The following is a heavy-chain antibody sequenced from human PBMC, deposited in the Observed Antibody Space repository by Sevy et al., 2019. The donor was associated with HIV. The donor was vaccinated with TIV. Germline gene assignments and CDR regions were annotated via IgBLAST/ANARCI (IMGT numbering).Heavy chain of an antibody. J-gene: IGHJ5*02. CDR3: ARGGETPRGFDP. V-gene: IGHV4-4*02. D-gene: IGHD3-16*01. Sequence: SETLSLTCAVSGGSITSVNWWHWVRQPPGKGLEWIGKIYHSGSTNYNPSLKSRVTIAVDNSKNQFSLNLYSVTAADTAVYYCARGGETPRGFDPWGQGSLVTVSS. CDR1: GGSITSVNW. CDR2: IYHSGST.